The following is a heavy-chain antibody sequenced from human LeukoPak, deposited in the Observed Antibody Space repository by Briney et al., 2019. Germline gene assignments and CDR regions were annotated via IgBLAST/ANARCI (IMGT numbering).Heavy chain of an antibody. V-gene: IGHV3-33*08. J-gene: IGHJ4*02. CDR3: ARGDDGRSLDY. Sequence: GSLRLSCAASGFTFSNFGMHWVRQAPGKGPEWVAIVWYDGNNKYYADSVKGRFTISRDNSENTLLLQMNSLRVEDSALYYCARGDDGRSLDYWGQGTRVTVSS. CDR1: GFTFSNFG. CDR2: VWYDGNNK. D-gene: IGHD1-1*01.